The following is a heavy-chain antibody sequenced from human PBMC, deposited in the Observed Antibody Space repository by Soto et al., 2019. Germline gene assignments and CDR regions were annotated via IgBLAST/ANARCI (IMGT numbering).Heavy chain of an antibody. J-gene: IGHJ4*02. Sequence: GGSLRLSCAASGFTFSSYGMHWVRQAPGKGLEWVAVISYDGSNKYYADSVKGRFTISRDNSKNTLYLQMNSLRAEDTAVYYCAKDRTVRYCSGGSCYGGVDYWGQGTLVTVSS. CDR3: AKDRTVRYCSGGSCYGGVDY. D-gene: IGHD2-15*01. CDR1: GFTFSSYG. V-gene: IGHV3-30*18. CDR2: ISYDGSNK.